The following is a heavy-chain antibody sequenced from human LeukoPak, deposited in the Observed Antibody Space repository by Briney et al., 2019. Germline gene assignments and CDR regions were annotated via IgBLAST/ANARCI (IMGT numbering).Heavy chain of an antibody. CDR3: ARGGSVKYSAHGGVDY. J-gene: IGHJ4*02. Sequence: PGGSLRLSCAASGFTFSSYSMNWVRQAPGKGLEWVSSISSSSSYIYYADSVKGRFTISRDNAKNSLYLQMNSLRAEDTAVYYCARGGSVKYSAHGGVDYWGQGTRVTVSS. CDR1: GFTFSSYS. D-gene: IGHD5-12*01. CDR2: ISSSSSYI. V-gene: IGHV3-21*04.